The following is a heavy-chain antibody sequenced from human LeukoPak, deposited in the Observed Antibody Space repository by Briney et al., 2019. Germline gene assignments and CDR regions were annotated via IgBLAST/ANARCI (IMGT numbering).Heavy chain of an antibody. CDR1: GGTFSSYA. D-gene: IGHD3-9*01. Sequence: ASVKVSCKASGGTFSSYAISWVRQAPGQGLEWMGGIIPIFGTANYAQKFQGRVTMTRNTSISTAYMELSSLRSEDTAVYYCARGPYYDISQPSLGPDDYWGQGTLVTVSS. CDR2: IIPIFGTA. CDR3: ARGPYYDISQPSLGPDDY. V-gene: IGHV1-69*05. J-gene: IGHJ4*02.